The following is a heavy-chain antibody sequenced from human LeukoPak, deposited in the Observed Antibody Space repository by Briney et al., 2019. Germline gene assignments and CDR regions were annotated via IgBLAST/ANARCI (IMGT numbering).Heavy chain of an antibody. CDR2: ISDNGYTI. CDR3: ARLLTLRGYPAMGDY. CDR1: GFTFSSYS. V-gene: IGHV3-48*01. J-gene: IGHJ4*02. Sequence: GGSLRLSCAASGFTFSSYSMNWVRQAPGKGLEWVSYISDNGYTIYNADSVKGRFIISRDNAKSSLYLQMNSLRAEDTAVYYCARLLTLRGYPAMGDYWGQGTLVTVSS. D-gene: IGHD5-18*01.